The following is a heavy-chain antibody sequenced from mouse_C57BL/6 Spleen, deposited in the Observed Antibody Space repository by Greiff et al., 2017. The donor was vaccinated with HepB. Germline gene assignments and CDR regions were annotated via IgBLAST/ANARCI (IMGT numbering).Heavy chain of an antibody. D-gene: IGHD1-1*01. Sequence: VQLQQSGPELVKPGDSVKISCKASGYSFTGYFMNWVMQSHGKSLEWIGRINPYNGDTFYNQKFKGKATLTVDKSSSTAHMELRSLTSEDSAVYYCARDYGSSYYDMDYWGQGTSVTVSS. CDR3: ARDYGSSYYDMDY. V-gene: IGHV1-20*01. CDR1: GYSFTGYF. CDR2: INPYNGDT. J-gene: IGHJ4*01.